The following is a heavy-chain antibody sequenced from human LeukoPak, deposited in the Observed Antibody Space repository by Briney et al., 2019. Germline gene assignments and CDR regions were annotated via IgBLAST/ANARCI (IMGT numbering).Heavy chain of an antibody. D-gene: IGHD3-22*01. CDR1: GYTFTSYG. CDR2: ISAYNGNT. V-gene: IGHV1-18*01. J-gene: IGHJ4*02. Sequence: EASVTVSCKASGYTFTSYGISWVRQAPGQGLEWMGWISAYNGNTNYAQKLQGRVTMTTDTSTSTAYMELRSLRSDDTAVYYCARVSPPAMIVVVDDTYFDYWGQETLVTVSS. CDR3: ARVSPPAMIVVVDDTYFDY.